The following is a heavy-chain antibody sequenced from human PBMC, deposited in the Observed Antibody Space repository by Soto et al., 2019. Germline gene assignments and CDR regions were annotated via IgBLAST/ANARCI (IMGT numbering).Heavy chain of an antibody. CDR1: GFIFSTYA. V-gene: IGHV3-23*01. D-gene: IGHD4-17*01. Sequence: PGGSLRLSCTASGFIFSTYAMNWVRQAPGEGLEWVSAISSSGGTTFYAESVRGRFTISRDNSVNTLYLQMSSLRTEDTAVYYCAHPRGYGVFDAVDIWGQGTMATVSS. CDR2: ISSSGGTT. J-gene: IGHJ3*02. CDR3: AHPRGYGVFDAVDI.